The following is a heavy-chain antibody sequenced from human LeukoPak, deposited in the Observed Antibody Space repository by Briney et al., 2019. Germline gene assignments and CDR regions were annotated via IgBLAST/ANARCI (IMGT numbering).Heavy chain of an antibody. D-gene: IGHD3-10*01. Sequence: SETLSLTCTVSGGSISSSSYYWGWVRQPPGKGLEWIGSIYYSGSTYYHPSLKSRVTISVDTSKNQFSLKLSSVTAADTAVYYCASPGAPFDYWGQGTLVTVSS. CDR3: ASPGAPFDY. CDR2: IYYSGST. V-gene: IGHV4-39*01. CDR1: GGSISSSSYY. J-gene: IGHJ4*02.